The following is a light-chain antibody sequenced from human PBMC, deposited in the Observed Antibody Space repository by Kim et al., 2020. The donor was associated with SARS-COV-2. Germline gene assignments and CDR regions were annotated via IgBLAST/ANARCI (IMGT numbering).Light chain of an antibody. CDR3: QVWDSSTAV. Sequence: SYELTQPLSVSVALGQTARITCGGNNIGSKNVHWYQQKPGQAPVLVIYRDSNRPSGIPERFSASNSGNTATLTISRAQAGDEADYYCQVWDSSTAVFGGGTQLTVL. V-gene: IGLV3-9*01. J-gene: IGLJ3*02. CDR2: RDS. CDR1: NIGSKN.